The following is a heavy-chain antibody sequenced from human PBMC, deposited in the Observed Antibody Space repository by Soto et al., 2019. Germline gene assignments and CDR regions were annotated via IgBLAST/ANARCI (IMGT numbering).Heavy chain of an antibody. V-gene: IGHV4-39*01. CDR1: GGSISSSSYY. D-gene: IGHD5-12*01. Sequence: SETLSLTCTVSGGSISSSSYYWGWIRQPPGKGLEWIGSIYYSGSTYYNPSLKSRVTISVDTSKNQFSLKLSSVTAADTAVYYCARLGYSGYPLWLDYWGQGTLVTVSS. J-gene: IGHJ4*02. CDR3: ARLGYSGYPLWLDY. CDR2: IYYSGST.